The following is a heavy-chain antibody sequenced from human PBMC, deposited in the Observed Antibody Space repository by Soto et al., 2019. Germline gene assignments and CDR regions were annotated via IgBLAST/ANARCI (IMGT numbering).Heavy chain of an antibody. J-gene: IGHJ5*02. CDR2: IHYNGNT. Sequence: SETLSLTCTVSGDSISSYSWSLIRQPPGKGLEWIGNIHYNGNTKYSPSLKSRVTMTRDTSISTAYMELSRLRSDDTAVYYCARGRTRIIAAAGGLDAWGQGTLVTVSS. CDR3: ARGRTRIIAAAGGLDA. CDR1: GDSISSYS. D-gene: IGHD6-13*01. V-gene: IGHV4-59*01.